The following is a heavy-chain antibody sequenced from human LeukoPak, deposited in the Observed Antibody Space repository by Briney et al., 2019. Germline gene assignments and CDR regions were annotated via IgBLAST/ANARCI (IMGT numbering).Heavy chain of an antibody. CDR1: GGSISSYY. CDR2: LYNSGST. V-gene: IGHV4-59*05. J-gene: IGHJ4*02. D-gene: IGHD6-13*01. Sequence: PSETLSLTCTVSGGSISSYYWSWIRQPPGKGLEWIGSLYNSGSTHLNPSLKSRVTISADTSKNQFSLKLTSVTAADTALYYCATPSSEHSSAPFDYWGQGTLVTVSS. CDR3: ATPSSEHSSAPFDY.